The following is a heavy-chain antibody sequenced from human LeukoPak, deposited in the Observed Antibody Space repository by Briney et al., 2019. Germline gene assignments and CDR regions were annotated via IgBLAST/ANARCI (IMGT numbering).Heavy chain of an antibody. CDR3: AKDAARVDYYYYGMDV. V-gene: IGHV3-23*01. D-gene: IGHD6-13*01. J-gene: IGHJ6*02. Sequence: PGGSLRLSCAASGFTFSSYAMSWVRQAPGKGLEWVSAISGSGGSTYYADSVKGRFTISRDNSKSTLYLQMNSLRAEDTAVYYCAKDAARVDYYYYGMDVWGQGTTVTVSS. CDR2: ISGSGGST. CDR1: GFTFSSYA.